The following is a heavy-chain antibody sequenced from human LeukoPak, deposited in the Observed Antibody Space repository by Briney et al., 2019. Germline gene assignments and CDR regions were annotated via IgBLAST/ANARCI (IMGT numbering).Heavy chain of an antibody. D-gene: IGHD6-13*01. CDR1: GGSISSYY. CDR3: ARGRRAAAGLYYFDY. V-gene: IGHV4-59*01. J-gene: IGHJ4*02. CDR2: IYYSGST. Sequence: SETLSLTCTVPGGSISSYYWSWIRQPPGKGLEWIGYIYYSGSTNYNPSLKSRVTISVDTSKNQFSLKLSSVTAADTAVYYCARGRRAAAGLYYFDYWGQGTLVTVSS.